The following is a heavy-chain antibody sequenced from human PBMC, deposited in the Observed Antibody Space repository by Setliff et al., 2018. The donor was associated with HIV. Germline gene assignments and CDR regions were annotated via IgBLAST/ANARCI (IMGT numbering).Heavy chain of an antibody. J-gene: IGHJ3*02. Sequence: ASVKVSCKASGFSFTSFGITWVRQAPGQGLEWVGWISGYNSNSNYAQNFQGRVTMTTDPFTATAYMDLRSLRSDDTAIYFCARGPQRADLWSGRAFDIWGQGSLVAVSS. D-gene: IGHD3-3*01. CDR3: ARGPQRADLWSGRAFDI. V-gene: IGHV1-18*01. CDR2: ISGYNSNS. CDR1: GFSFTSFG.